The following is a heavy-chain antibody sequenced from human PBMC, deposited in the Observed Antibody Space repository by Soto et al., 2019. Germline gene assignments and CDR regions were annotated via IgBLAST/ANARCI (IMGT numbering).Heavy chain of an antibody. Sequence: SETLSLTCAVYGGSFSGYYWSWIRQPPGKGLEWIGEINHSGSTNYNPSLKSRVTISVDTSKNQFSLKLSSVTAADTAVYYCARASDGPGIAAARHKDIGRWFDPGAREPWSPSPQ. CDR3: ARASDGPGIAAARHKDIGRWFDP. CDR1: GGSFSGYY. J-gene: IGHJ5*02. CDR2: INHSGST. D-gene: IGHD6-13*01. V-gene: IGHV4-34*01.